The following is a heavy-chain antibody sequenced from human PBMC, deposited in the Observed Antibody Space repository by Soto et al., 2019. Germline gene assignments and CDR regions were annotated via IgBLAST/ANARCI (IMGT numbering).Heavy chain of an antibody. V-gene: IGHV3-30*02. Sequence: PGGSLRLSCAASGFTFSSYGMHWVRQAPGKGLEWVAVIWYDGSNKYYADSVKGRFTISRDNSMNTLYLQMNSLRAEDRAVYYCAKGYEDQRLTRGDAFDIWGEGTMVTVSS. J-gene: IGHJ3*02. CDR1: GFTFSSYG. CDR3: AKGYEDQRLTRGDAFDI. D-gene: IGHD2-2*01. CDR2: IWYDGSNK.